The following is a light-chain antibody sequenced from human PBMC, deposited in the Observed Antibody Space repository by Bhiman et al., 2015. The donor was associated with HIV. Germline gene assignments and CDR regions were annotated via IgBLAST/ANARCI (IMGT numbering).Light chain of an antibody. Sequence: SYVLTQPPSVSVAPGKTAGITCGGNNIGSKSVHWYQQKPGQAPVLVIDYDTDRPSGIPERFSGSNSGNTATLTINRVEAGDEADYYCQVWDSSSGYVVFGGGTKLTVL. CDR1: NIGSKS. CDR3: QVWDSSSGYVV. V-gene: IGLV3-21*04. J-gene: IGLJ2*01. CDR2: YDT.